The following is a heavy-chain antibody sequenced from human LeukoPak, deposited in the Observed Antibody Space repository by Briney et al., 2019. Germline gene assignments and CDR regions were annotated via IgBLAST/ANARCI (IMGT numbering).Heavy chain of an antibody. D-gene: IGHD6-13*01. CDR3: AGAPGIAAAGIGY. V-gene: IGHV4-59*12. Sequence: SETLSLTCTVSGGSISSYYWSWIRQPPGKGLEWIGYIYYSGSTNYNPSLKSRVTISVDTSKNQFSLKLSSVTAADTAVYYCAGAPGIAAAGIGYWGQGTLVTVSS. J-gene: IGHJ4*02. CDR2: IYYSGST. CDR1: GGSISSYY.